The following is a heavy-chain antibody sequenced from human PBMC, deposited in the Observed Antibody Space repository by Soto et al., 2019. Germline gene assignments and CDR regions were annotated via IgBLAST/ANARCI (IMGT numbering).Heavy chain of an antibody. CDR3: ARPGGGHSGYERQADY. V-gene: IGHV3-23*01. Sequence: GGSLRLSCAASGFTFSSYAMSWVRQAPGKGLEWVSAISGSGGSTYYADSVKGRFTISRDNSKNTLYLQMNSLRAEDTAVYYCARPGGGHSGYERQADYWGQGTLVTVSS. D-gene: IGHD5-12*01. J-gene: IGHJ4*02. CDR2: ISGSGGST. CDR1: GFTFSSYA.